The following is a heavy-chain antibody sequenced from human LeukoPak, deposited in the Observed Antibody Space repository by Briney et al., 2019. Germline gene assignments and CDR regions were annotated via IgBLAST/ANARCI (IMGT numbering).Heavy chain of an antibody. CDR2: IYYSGST. V-gene: IGHV4-59*13. CDR1: GGSFSGDY. D-gene: IGHD2-2*01. Sequence: SETLSLTCVVYGGSFSGDYRSWIRQPPGKGLEWIGYIYYSGSTNYNPSLKSRVTISVDTSKNQFSLKLSSVTAADTAVYYCARGGVYCSSTSCSFPDYWGQGTLVTVSS. J-gene: IGHJ4*02. CDR3: ARGGVYCSSTSCSFPDY.